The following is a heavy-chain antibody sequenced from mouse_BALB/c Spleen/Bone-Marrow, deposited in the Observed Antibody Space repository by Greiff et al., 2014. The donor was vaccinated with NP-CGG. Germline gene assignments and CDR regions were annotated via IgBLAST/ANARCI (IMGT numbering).Heavy chain of an antibody. Sequence: EVMLVESGGGLVQPGGSLKLSCAASGFTFSSYTMSWVRQTPEKRLEWVAYIGNGGGSTYYPDAVKGRFTISRDNAKNTLYLQMSSLKSEDTAMYYCARPLYYDYDGFAYWGQGTLVTVSA. CDR3: ARPLYYDYDGFAY. D-gene: IGHD2-4*01. CDR2: IGNGGGST. V-gene: IGHV5-12-2*01. CDR1: GFTFSSYT. J-gene: IGHJ3*01.